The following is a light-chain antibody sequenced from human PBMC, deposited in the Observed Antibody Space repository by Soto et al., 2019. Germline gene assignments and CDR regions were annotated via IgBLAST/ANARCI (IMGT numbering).Light chain of an antibody. CDR3: QQYVKSPLT. CDR2: AA. J-gene: IGKJ1*01. V-gene: IGKV3-20*01. CDR1: QSVSSRY. Sequence: EVVLTQSPGTLSLSPGERATLSCRASQSVSSRYLAWYQQKPGQAPRLLFYAAFRATGTPDRFSGSGSGTDFTLTISRLEPEDVAVYYCQQYVKSPLTFGQGTKVDIK.